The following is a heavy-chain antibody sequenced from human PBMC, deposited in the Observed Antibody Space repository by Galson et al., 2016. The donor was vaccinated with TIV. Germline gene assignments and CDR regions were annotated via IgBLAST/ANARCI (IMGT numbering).Heavy chain of an antibody. CDR1: GFTFSSDW. V-gene: IGHV3-74*01. J-gene: IGHJ5*02. CDR3: ARVKYDSSGFYFNWFDP. Sequence: SLRLSCAASGFTFSSDWMHWVRQGPGKGLVWVSRINSDGSRTNYADSVKGRFTISRDNAKNTLYLRMNSLRAEDTAVYYCARVKYDSSGFYFNWFDPWGQGTLVTVSS. CDR2: INSDGSRT. D-gene: IGHD3-22*01.